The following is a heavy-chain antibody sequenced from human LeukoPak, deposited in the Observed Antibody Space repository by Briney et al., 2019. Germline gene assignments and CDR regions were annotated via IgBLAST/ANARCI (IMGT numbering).Heavy chain of an antibody. CDR1: GYTFSGYY. J-gene: IGHJ5*02. CDR2: INPNSGGT. V-gene: IGHV1-2*02. D-gene: IGHD1-1*01. CDR3: ARETTGTYNWFDT. Sequence: EASVKVSCKASGYTFSGYYMHWVRQAPGQGLEWMGWINPNSGGTNFAQKFQGRVTMTRDTSISTAYMELSRLRSDDTAVFYCARETTGTYNWFDTWGQGTLVTVSS.